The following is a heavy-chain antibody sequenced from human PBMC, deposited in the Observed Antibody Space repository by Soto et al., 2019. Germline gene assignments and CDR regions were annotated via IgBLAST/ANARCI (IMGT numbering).Heavy chain of an antibody. CDR2: IYHSGST. CDR3: XXXXSHYGSGSYYGYYYYYYMDV. CDR1: SGSISSSNW. Sequence: PSEILSLTCAVSSGSISSSNWWSWVRQPPGKGLEWIGEIYHSGSTNYNPSLKSRVTISVDKSKNQFSLKLSSVTAADTAVYYXXXXXSHYGSGSYYGYYYYYYMDVWGKGTTVTVSS. D-gene: IGHD3-10*01. J-gene: IGHJ6*03. V-gene: IGHV4-4*02.